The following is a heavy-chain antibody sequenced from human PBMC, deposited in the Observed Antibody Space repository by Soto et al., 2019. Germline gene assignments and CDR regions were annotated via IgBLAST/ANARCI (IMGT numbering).Heavy chain of an antibody. CDR3: ARASGYSSSSSPPYYYYGMDV. Sequence: ASVKVSCKASGYTFTGYYMHWVRQAPGQGLEWMGWINPNSGGTNYAQKFQGRVTMTRDTSISTAYMELSRLRSEDTAVYYCARASGYSSSSSPPYYYYGMDVWGQGTTVTVSS. J-gene: IGHJ6*02. V-gene: IGHV1-2*02. CDR2: INPNSGGT. D-gene: IGHD6-6*01. CDR1: GYTFTGYY.